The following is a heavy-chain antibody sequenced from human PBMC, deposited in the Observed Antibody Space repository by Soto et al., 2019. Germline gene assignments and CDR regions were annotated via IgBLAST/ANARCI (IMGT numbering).Heavy chain of an antibody. J-gene: IGHJ6*02. CDR1: GGSFSGYY. Sequence: SETLSLTCAVYGGSFSGYYWSWIRQPPGKGLEWIGEINHSGSTNYNPSLKSRVTISVDTSKNQFSPKLSSVTAADTAVYYCARFTIFGVVIKTYGMDVWGQGTTVTVSS. CDR3: ARFTIFGVVIKTYGMDV. D-gene: IGHD3-3*01. V-gene: IGHV4-34*01. CDR2: INHSGST.